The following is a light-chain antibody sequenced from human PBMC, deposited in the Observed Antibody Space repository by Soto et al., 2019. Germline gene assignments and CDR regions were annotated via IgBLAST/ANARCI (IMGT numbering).Light chain of an antibody. CDR2: DTS. CDR1: QSVDTF. V-gene: IGKV3-11*01. J-gene: IGKJ2*01. Sequence: EIVLTHSPATLSLSRGERTTLSCRARQSVDTFLAWYQQKPGRTPRLLIYDTSNRATGIPPRFSGTGSGTDFTLTISRLEPEDFAVYYCQVRTDWPPFLYSFGQGTKLEVK. CDR3: QVRTDWPPFLYS.